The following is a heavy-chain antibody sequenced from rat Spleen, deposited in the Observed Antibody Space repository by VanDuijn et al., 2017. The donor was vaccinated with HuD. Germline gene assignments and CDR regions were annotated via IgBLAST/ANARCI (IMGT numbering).Heavy chain of an antibody. Sequence: EVQLVESGGGLVQPGGSLKLSCVASGFTFNNYWMTWIRQVPGKGLEWVASISYDGTATYYRDSVKGRFTLSRDNAKSTLYLQMGSLRSEDTATYYCVRHRDYYNSYVYAFDYWGQGVMVTVSS. J-gene: IGHJ2*01. CDR3: VRHRDYYNSYVYAFDY. D-gene: IGHD1-2*01. CDR1: GFTFNNYW. V-gene: IGHV5-31*01. CDR2: ISYDGTAT.